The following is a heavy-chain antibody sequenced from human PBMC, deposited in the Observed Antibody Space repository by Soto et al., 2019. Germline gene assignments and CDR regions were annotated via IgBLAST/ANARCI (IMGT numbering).Heavy chain of an antibody. D-gene: IGHD3-10*01. CDR2: IIPIFGTA. CDR3: AAPYCSGRYSNGFDY. V-gene: IGHV1-69*12. CDR1: GGTFSSYA. Sequence: QVQLVQSGAEVKKPGSSVKVSCKASGGTFSSYAISWVRQAPGQGLEWMGGIIPIFGTANYAQKFQGRVTITADESTSTAYMEPRSLRSEDTAEYYSAAPYCSGRYSNGFDYWGQGTLVTVPS. J-gene: IGHJ4*02.